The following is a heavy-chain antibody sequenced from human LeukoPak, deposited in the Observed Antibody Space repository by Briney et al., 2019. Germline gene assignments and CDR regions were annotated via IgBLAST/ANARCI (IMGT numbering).Heavy chain of an antibody. CDR2: ISGTSGKT. CDR3: ATDIVLVPTANTGFDY. Sequence: PGGSLRLSCAASGFTFSNYAMDWVRQAPGKGLEWVSAISGTSGKTYYADSVKGRFTISRDNSKNTLYLQMNSLRAEDTAVYYCATDIVLVPTANTGFDYWGQGTLVTVSS. V-gene: IGHV3-23*01. CDR1: GFTFSNYA. D-gene: IGHD2-2*01. J-gene: IGHJ4*02.